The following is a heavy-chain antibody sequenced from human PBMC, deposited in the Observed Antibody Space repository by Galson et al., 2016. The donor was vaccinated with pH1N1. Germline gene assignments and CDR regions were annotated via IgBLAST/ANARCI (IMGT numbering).Heavy chain of an antibody. J-gene: IGHJ4*02. D-gene: IGHD6-6*01. CDR2: MSYVGNNK. CDR3: AKLASYSTSSVASYFDS. CDR1: GFTFNNYA. V-gene: IGHV3-30*18. Sequence: SLRLSCAASGFTFNNYAMHWVRQTPGKGLEWVAIMSYVGNNKYYADSVKGRFTISRDNSKNTLYLQMNSLRAEDTAVHYCAKLASYSTSSVASYFDSWGQGILVTVSS.